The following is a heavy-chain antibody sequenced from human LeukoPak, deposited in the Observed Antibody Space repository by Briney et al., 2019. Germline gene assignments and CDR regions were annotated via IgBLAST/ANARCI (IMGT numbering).Heavy chain of an antibody. Sequence: GGSLRLSCAASGFTVSSNYMSWVRQAPGKGLEWVSVIYSGGSTYYADSVKGRFTISRDNSKNTLLLQMNRLRAEDTAVYYCAGRRVLDASFDYWGQGTLVTVSS. D-gene: IGHD3-16*01. CDR3: AGRRVLDASFDY. CDR2: IYSGGST. CDR1: GFTVSSNY. V-gene: IGHV3-66*02. J-gene: IGHJ4*02.